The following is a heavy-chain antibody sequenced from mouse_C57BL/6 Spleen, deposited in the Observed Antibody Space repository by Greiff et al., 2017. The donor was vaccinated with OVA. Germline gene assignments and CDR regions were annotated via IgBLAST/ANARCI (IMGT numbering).Heavy chain of an antibody. Sequence: QVQLQQPGAELVMPGASVKLSCKASGYTFTSYWMHWVKQRPGPGLEWIGEIDPSDSYTNYNQKFKGKSTLTVDKSSSTAYMQLSSLTSEDSAVYYCARWGPWYFDVWGTGTTVTVSS. CDR1: GYTFTSYW. V-gene: IGHV1-69*01. CDR3: ARWGPWYFDV. J-gene: IGHJ1*03. CDR2: IDPSDSYT.